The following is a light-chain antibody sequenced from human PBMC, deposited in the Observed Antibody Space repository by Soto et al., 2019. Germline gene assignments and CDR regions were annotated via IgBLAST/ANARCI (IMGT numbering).Light chain of an antibody. Sequence: DIPMTQSPSTLSGSVGDRVTITCRASQTISSWLAWYQQKPGKAPKLLIYKASTLKSGVPSRFSGSGSGTEFTLTISSLQPDDFATYYCQLYNSYLWRFGQGTKVEIK. J-gene: IGKJ1*01. CDR2: KAS. CDR1: QTISSW. V-gene: IGKV1-5*03. CDR3: QLYNSYLWR.